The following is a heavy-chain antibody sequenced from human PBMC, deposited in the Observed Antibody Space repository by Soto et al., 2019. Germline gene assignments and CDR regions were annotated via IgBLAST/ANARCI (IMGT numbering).Heavy chain of an antibody. D-gene: IGHD3-22*01. V-gene: IGHV1-46*01. CDR1: GYTFTSYY. Sequence: ASVKVSCKASGYTFTSYYMHWVRQAPGQGLEWMGIINPSGGSTSYAQKFQGRVTISVDTSKNQFSLKLSSVTAANTAVYYCARSLYDSSGYYLSWGQGTLVTVSS. CDR3: ARSLYDSSGYYLS. J-gene: IGHJ4*02. CDR2: INPSGGST.